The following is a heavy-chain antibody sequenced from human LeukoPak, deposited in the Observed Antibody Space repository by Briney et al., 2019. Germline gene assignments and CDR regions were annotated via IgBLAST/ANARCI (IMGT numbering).Heavy chain of an antibody. CDR1: GFTFSRNG. J-gene: IGHJ4*02. CDR3: AKDRRAGSYDY. Sequence: GGTLRLSCAASGFTFSRNGMTWVRQAPGKGLEWVSAISGSGGNTYYADSVKGRFTISRDNSKNTLYLQMNSLRAEDTAVYYCAKDRRAGSYDYWGQGTLVTVSS. CDR2: ISGSGGNT. V-gene: IGHV3-23*01. D-gene: IGHD3-10*01.